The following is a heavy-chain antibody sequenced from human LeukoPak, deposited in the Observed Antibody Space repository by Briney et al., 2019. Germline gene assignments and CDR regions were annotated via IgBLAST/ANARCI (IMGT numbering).Heavy chain of an antibody. J-gene: IGHJ4*02. CDR3: ARAGWIITTGIDY. CDR1: GYSISRGYY. D-gene: IGHD3-22*01. V-gene: IGHV4-38-2*01. CDR2: IYHTGST. Sequence: SETVPLTCGVSGYSISRGYYWAWIRQPPGKGLEWIGTIYHTGSTYYTSSLGSRVAISVDTSKNEFSLNLNSVTAADTAVYYCARAGWIITTGIDYWGQGALATVSS.